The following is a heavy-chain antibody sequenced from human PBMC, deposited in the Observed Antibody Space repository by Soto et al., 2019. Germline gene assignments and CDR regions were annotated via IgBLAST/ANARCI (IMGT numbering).Heavy chain of an antibody. V-gene: IGHV1-69*01. Sequence: QVQLVQSGAEVKKPGSSVKVSCKASGGTFSSYAISWVRQAPGQGLEWMGGIIPIFGTANYAQKFQGRVTITADEATSTAYMERSSQRSEDTAGEYGAGRYCSSTSCKADAFEIWGQGTMVTVSS. D-gene: IGHD2-2*01. CDR1: GGTFSSYA. CDR2: IIPIFGTA. J-gene: IGHJ3*02. CDR3: AGRYCSSTSCKADAFEI.